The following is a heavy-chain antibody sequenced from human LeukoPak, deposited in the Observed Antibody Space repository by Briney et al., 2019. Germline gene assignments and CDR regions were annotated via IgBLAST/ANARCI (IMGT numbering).Heavy chain of an antibody. D-gene: IGHD3-22*01. V-gene: IGHV4-59*12. CDR1: GGSISSYY. Sequence: SETLSLTCTVSGGSISSYYWSWIRQPPGKGLEWIGYIYYSGSTNYNPSLKSRVTISVDTSKNQFSLKLSSVTAADTAVYYCADGRPDYYDSSGYPSNYYGMDVWGQGTTVTVSS. CDR3: ADGRPDYYDSSGYPSNYYGMDV. J-gene: IGHJ6*02. CDR2: IYYSGST.